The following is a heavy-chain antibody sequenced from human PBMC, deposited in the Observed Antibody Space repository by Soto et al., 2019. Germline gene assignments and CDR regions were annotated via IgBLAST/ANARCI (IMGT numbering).Heavy chain of an antibody. Sequence: EVQLVESGGGLVQPGGSLRLSCAASGFTFSDYSMNWVRQAPGKGLEWVSDISTSGTIIHYADSVKGRITISRDNVNNSLYLQINSLRADDPAVYYCVMGYFFDYWGQGTLVTVSS. CDR1: GFTFSDYS. J-gene: IGHJ4*02. CDR3: VMGYFFDY. D-gene: IGHD2-8*01. CDR2: ISTSGTII. V-gene: IGHV3-48*01.